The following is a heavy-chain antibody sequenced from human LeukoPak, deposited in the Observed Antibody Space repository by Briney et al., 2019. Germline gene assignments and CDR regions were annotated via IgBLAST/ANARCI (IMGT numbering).Heavy chain of an antibody. Sequence: PSETLSLTCTVSGGSISSCYWSWIRQPAGKGLEWIGRIYSSGSTNYNPSLKSRVTMSVDTSKNQFSLKLSSVTAADTAVYYCARESVTVAGTPIDYWGQGTLVTVSS. V-gene: IGHV4-4*07. CDR2: IYSSGST. CDR3: ARESVTVAGTPIDY. D-gene: IGHD6-19*01. J-gene: IGHJ4*02. CDR1: GGSISSCY.